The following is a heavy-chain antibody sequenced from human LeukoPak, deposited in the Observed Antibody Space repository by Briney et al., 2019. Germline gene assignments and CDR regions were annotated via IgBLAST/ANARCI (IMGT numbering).Heavy chain of an antibody. CDR2: IRYDGSNK. D-gene: IGHD1-14*01. CDR1: GFTFSSYA. CDR3: AKDSKPGMDPSGLFDY. J-gene: IGHJ4*02. Sequence: GGSLRLSCAASGFTFSSYAMHWVRQAPGKGLEWVAFIRYDGSNKYYADSVKGRFTISRDNSKNTLYLQMNSLRAEDTAVYYCAKDSKPGMDPSGLFDYWGQGTLVTVSS. V-gene: IGHV3-30*02.